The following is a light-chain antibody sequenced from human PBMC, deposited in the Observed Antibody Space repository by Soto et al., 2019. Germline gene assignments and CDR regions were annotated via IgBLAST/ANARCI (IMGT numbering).Light chain of an antibody. CDR1: QSVDSN. CDR2: GAS. CDR3: QQYGSSGT. V-gene: IGKV3D-15*01. Sequence: EIVMTQSPATLSVSPGERATLSCRASQSVDSNLAWYQQKPGQAPRLLIFGASTRATGIPARFSSSGSGTDFTLTISSLQSEDFGVYFCQQYGSSGTFGQGTKVDIK. J-gene: IGKJ1*01.